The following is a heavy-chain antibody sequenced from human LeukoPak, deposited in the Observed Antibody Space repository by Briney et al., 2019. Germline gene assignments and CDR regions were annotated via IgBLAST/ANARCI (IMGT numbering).Heavy chain of an antibody. CDR3: ARDDYGDY. CDR2: IIPIFGIA. J-gene: IGHJ4*02. V-gene: IGHV1-69*10. CDR1: GGTFSSYA. Sequence: ASVKVSCKASGGTFSSYAISWVRQAPGQGGEWRGGIIPIFGIANYAKKFQGRVTITADKSTSTAYMELSSLRSEDTAVYYCARDDYGDYWGQGTLVTVPS.